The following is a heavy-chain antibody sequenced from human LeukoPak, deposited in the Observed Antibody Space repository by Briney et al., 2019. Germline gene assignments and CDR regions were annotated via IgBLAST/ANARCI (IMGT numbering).Heavy chain of an antibody. Sequence: GGSLRLSCAASGFTFSSYSMNWVRQAPGKGLEWVSSISSSSSYIYYADSVKGRFTISRDNAKNSLYLQMNSLRAEDTAVYYCARGGRGCSSTSCPINPWGQGTLVTVSS. V-gene: IGHV3-21*01. D-gene: IGHD2-2*01. CDR3: ARGGRGCSSTSCPINP. CDR2: ISSSSSYI. J-gene: IGHJ5*02. CDR1: GFTFSSYS.